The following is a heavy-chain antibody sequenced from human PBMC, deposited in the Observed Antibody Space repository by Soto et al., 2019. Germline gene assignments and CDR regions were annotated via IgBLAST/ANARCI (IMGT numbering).Heavy chain of an antibody. V-gene: IGHV3-15*07. CDR1: GLTFTNAW. CDR3: ATPPGYWGSAPFDF. D-gene: IGHD7-27*01. J-gene: IGHJ4*02. Sequence: EVQLVESGGGLVKPGGSLTLSCAVSGLTFTNAWMDWVRQAPGKGLEWVGRFKSQGDGGTTDYAAPVKGRFTISRDDSKNTLYLQMNSLKTEDTAVYYCATPPGYWGSAPFDFWGQGTLVTVSS. CDR2: FKSQGDGGTT.